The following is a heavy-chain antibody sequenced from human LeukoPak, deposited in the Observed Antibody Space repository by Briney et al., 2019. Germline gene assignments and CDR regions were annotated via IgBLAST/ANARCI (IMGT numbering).Heavy chain of an antibody. CDR1: GFTFSGSA. D-gene: IGHD3-16*02. V-gene: IGHV3-73*01. CDR3: AKPLRLGELSKPDFDY. CDR2: IRSKANSYAT. Sequence: GGSLRLSCAASGFTFSGSAMHWVRQASGKGLEWVGRIRSKANSYATAYAASVKGRFTISRDDSKDTAYLQMNSLKTEDTAVYYCAKPLRLGELSKPDFDYWGQGTLVTVSS. J-gene: IGHJ4*02.